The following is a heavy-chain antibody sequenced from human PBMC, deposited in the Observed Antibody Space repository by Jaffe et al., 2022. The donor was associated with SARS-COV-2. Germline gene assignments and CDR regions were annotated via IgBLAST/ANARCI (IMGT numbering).Heavy chain of an antibody. Sequence: QVQLQQWGAGLLKPSETLSLTCAVYGGSFSGYYWSWIRQPPGKGLEWIGEINHSGSTNYNPSLKSRVTISVDTSKNQFSLKLSSVTAADTAVYYCARPNDLCSSTSCYGREYWYFDLWGRGTLVTVSS. V-gene: IGHV4-34*01. CDR1: GGSFSGYY. CDR2: INHSGST. J-gene: IGHJ2*01. D-gene: IGHD2-2*01. CDR3: ARPNDLCSSTSCYGREYWYFDL.